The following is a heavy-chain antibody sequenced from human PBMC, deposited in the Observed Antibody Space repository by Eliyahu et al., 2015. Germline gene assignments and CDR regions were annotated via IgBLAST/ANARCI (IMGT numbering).Heavy chain of an antibody. Sequence: QLQLQESGPGLVKPSETLSLTCTVSGGSISSSSYYWGWXRQPPGKGREWIGSIYYSGSTYYNPSLKSRVTISVDTSKNQFSLKLSSVTAADTAVYYCARTWVAVVTPFGGRATEPFDYWGQGTLVTVSS. V-gene: IGHV4-39*07. J-gene: IGHJ4*02. CDR1: GGSISSSSYY. D-gene: IGHD4-23*01. CDR3: ARTWVAVVTPFGGRATEPFDY. CDR2: IYYSGST.